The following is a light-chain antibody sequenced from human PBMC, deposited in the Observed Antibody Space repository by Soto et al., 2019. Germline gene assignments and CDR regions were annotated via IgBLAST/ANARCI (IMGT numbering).Light chain of an antibody. CDR1: QSISSY. CDR3: QQYYTIPRT. CDR2: AAS. J-gene: IGKJ4*01. Sequence: AIRMTQSPSSFSASTGDRVTITCRASQSISSYLAWYQQKPGKAPKLLIYAASRLHSGVPPRFSGSGAGTDFTLTISNLQPEDIATYYCQQYYTIPRTFGGGTKVDIK. V-gene: IGKV1-8*01.